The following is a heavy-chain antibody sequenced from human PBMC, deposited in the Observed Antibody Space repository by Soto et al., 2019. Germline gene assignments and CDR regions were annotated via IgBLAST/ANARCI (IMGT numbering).Heavy chain of an antibody. CDR3: AKDSNNYDFWSGYWYYYYGMDV. CDR2: ISYDGSNK. Sequence: GGSLRLSCAASGFTFSSYGMHWVRQAPGKGLEWVAVISYDGSNKYYADSVKGRFTISRDNSKNTLYLQMNSLRAEDTAVYYCAKDSNNYDFWSGYWYYYYGMDVCGQGTTVTVYS. CDR1: GFTFSSYG. D-gene: IGHD3-3*01. V-gene: IGHV3-30*18. J-gene: IGHJ6*02.